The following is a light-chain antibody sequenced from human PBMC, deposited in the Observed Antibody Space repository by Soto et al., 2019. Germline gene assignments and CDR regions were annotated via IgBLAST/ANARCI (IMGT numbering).Light chain of an antibody. J-gene: IGKJ1*01. Sequence: EIVLTQSPGTLSLSPGERATLSCRASQSVSSSCLAWYQQKPGQAPRLLIYGASSRATGIPDRFSGSGSGTDFTLTISRLEPEDFAVYYCQQYGTSPRTFGQGTRVEI. CDR3: QQYGTSPRT. V-gene: IGKV3-20*01. CDR1: QSVSSSC. CDR2: GAS.